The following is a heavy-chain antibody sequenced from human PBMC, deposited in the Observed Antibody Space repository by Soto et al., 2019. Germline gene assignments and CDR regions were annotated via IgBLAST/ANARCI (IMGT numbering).Heavy chain of an antibody. Sequence: ASVKVSCKASGYTFTGYYMHWVRQAPGQGLEWMGWINPNSGGTNYAQKFQGWVTMTRDTSISTAYMDLSRLRSDDTAVYYCARYSSSDDVNYFDYWGQGTLVTVSS. CDR1: GYTFTGYY. CDR2: INPNSGGT. V-gene: IGHV1-2*04. J-gene: IGHJ4*02. D-gene: IGHD6-6*01. CDR3: ARYSSSDDVNYFDY.